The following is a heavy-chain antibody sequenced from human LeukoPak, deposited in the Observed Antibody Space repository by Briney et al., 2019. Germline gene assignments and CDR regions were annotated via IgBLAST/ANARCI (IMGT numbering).Heavy chain of an antibody. D-gene: IGHD5-12*01. CDR2: IYPGDSDT. V-gene: IGHV5-51*01. CDR1: GYTFTNYW. J-gene: IGHJ4*02. Sequence: GESLKISCKGSGYTFTNYWIGWVRQMPGKGLEWLGIIYPGDSDTRYSPSFQGQVTISADKSISTAYLQWSSLKASDTAMYYCARTMGLVARAPFDYWGQGTLVTVSS. CDR3: ARTMGLVARAPFDY.